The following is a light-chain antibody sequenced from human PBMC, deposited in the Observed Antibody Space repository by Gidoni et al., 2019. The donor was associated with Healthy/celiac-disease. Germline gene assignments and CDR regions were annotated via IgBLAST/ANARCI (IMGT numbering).Light chain of an antibody. CDR3: QSADSSGTYWV. J-gene: IGLJ3*02. CDR1: ALPKQY. Sequence: SYELTQPPSVSEAPGQTARITGSGDALPKQYAYWYQQKPGQAPVLVIYKDSERPSGIPERFSGSSSGTTVTLTISGVQAEDEADYYCQSADSSGTYWVFGGGTKLTVL. V-gene: IGLV3-25*02. CDR2: KDS.